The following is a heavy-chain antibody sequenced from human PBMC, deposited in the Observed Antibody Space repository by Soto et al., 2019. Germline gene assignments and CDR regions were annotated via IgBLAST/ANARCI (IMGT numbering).Heavy chain of an antibody. CDR3: ARHDSSGYYYYFDY. J-gene: IGHJ4*02. CDR1: VYTFTSYG. D-gene: IGHD3-22*01. CDR2: ISAYNGNT. V-gene: IGHV1-18*01. Sequence: ASVKVSCTASVYTFTSYGISWVRQAPGQGLEWMGWISAYNGNTNYAQKLQGRVTMTTDTSTSTAYMELRSLRSDDTAVYYCARHDSSGYYYYFDYWGQGTLVTVSS.